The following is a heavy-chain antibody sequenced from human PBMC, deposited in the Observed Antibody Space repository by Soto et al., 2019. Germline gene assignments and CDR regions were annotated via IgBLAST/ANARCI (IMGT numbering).Heavy chain of an antibody. CDR1: GYSFTTYG. J-gene: IGHJ6*02. CDR2: ISGYNGNT. CDR3: AREGPGPYFYYGMDV. Sequence: QVQLVQSGGEVKKPGASVKVSCKTSGYSFTTYGISWVRQAPGQGLEWMGWISGYNGNTHYAQKFQGRVSMTTDTSTSTAYIELRSLRSDDKAVYYCAREGPGPYFYYGMDVWGQGSTVTVS. V-gene: IGHV1-18*01.